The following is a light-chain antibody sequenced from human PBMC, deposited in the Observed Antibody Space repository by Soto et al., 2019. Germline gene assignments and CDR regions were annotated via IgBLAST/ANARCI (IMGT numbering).Light chain of an antibody. J-gene: IGLJ2*01. Sequence: QSALTQPRSVSGSPVQSVTISCSGSDRDVGYYNYVSWYQQHPGKAPKLMIYDVTKRPSGVPDRFSASKSGNTASLTISGLQAEDEADYYCCSYAGYYTVVFGGGTKLTVL. CDR2: DVT. CDR3: CSYAGYYTVV. V-gene: IGLV2-11*01. CDR1: DRDVGYYNY.